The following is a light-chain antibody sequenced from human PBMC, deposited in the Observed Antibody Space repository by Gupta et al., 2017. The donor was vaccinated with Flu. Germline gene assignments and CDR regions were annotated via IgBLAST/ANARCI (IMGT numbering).Light chain of an antibody. V-gene: IGKV2-30*01. Sequence: GTLALPASVTSTLTHSVIYSIENTYLPWFQQRPGQSPRLLIFQVSTRDSGVPDRFSGSGSGTDFTLTISRLEPEDFAVYYCQQDSSSPRAFGQGTKVEIK. J-gene: IGKJ1*01. CDR3: QQDSSSPRA. CDR1: HSVIYSIENTY. CDR2: QVS.